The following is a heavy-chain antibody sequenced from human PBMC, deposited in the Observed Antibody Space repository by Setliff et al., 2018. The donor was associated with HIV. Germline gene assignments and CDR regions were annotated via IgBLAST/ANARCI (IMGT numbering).Heavy chain of an antibody. Sequence: SETLSLTCAVYGGSVSGHYWGWFRQPPGKGLEWIGEITPSGATNYLPSLKSRVTMSLDTSKNQFSLKMTSVTAADTALYYRASRVYYYDSNNFLREEGFDPWGQGTLVTVSS. J-gene: IGHJ5*02. CDR2: ITPSGAT. CDR3: ASRVYYYDSNNFLREEGFDP. D-gene: IGHD3-22*01. V-gene: IGHV4-34*01. CDR1: GGSVSGHY.